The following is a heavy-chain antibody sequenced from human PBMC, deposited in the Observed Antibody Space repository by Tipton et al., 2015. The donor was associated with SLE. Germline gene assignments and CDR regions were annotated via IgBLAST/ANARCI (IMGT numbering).Heavy chain of an antibody. CDR3: ARTEQGTGSYYRLVFEI. CDR2: IYTSGSTSGST. V-gene: IGHV4-4*07. J-gene: IGHJ4*02. CDR1: GGSISSYY. D-gene: IGHD3-10*01. Sequence: TLSLTCTVSGGSISSYYWSWIRQPAGKGLEWIGRIYTSGSTSGSTYDNPSFKSRVTISVDTSKNQFSLKLSSVTAADTAVYYCARTEQGTGSYYRLVFEIWGQGTLVTVSS.